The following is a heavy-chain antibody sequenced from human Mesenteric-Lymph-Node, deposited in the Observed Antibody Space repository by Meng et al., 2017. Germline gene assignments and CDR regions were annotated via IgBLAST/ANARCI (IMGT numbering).Heavy chain of an antibody. Sequence: QWQLQESGPGLVKPSQTLSPACTVAGGSISSGYYYWSWIRQPPGKGLEWIGCIYYRGSTYYNPSLKSRVTISVDTSKNQFSLKLSSVTAADTAVYYCARHQNGGTYPLDYWGQGTLVTVSS. CDR3: ARHQNGGTYPLDY. D-gene: IGHD3-16*02. J-gene: IGHJ4*02. CDR2: IYYRGST. V-gene: IGHV4-30-4*01. CDR1: GGSISSGYYY.